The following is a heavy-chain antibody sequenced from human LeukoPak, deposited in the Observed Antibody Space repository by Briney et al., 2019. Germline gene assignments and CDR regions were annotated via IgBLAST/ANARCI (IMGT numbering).Heavy chain of an antibody. Sequence: GGSLRLSCAASGFTFSSYSMNWVRQAPGKGLEWVSYISSSSSTIYYADSVKGRFTISRDNAKNSLYLQMNSLTAEDTGAYYCARDSEKSFEVSCDVWGQGTTVTVSS. CDR2: ISSSSSTI. CDR1: GFTFSSYS. J-gene: IGHJ6*02. D-gene: IGHD3-3*01. V-gene: IGHV3-48*01. CDR3: ARDSEKSFEVSCDV.